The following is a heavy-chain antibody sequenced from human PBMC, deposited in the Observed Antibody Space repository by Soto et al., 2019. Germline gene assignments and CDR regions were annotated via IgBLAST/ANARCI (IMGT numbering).Heavy chain of an antibody. CDR1: GFTFSSYA. CDR2: ISYDGSNK. J-gene: IGHJ3*02. V-gene: IGHV3-30-3*01. Sequence: QVQLVESGGGVVQPGRSLRLSCAASGFTFSSYAMHWVRQAPGKGLEWVAVISYDGSNKYYADSVKGRFTISRDNSKNTLYLQMNSLRAEDTAVYYCASGYDILTGNDAFDIWGQGTMVTVSS. CDR3: ASGYDILTGNDAFDI. D-gene: IGHD3-9*01.